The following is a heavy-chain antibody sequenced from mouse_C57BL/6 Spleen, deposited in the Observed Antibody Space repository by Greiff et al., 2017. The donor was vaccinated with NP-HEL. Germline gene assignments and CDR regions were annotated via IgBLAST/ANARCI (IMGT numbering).Heavy chain of an antibody. V-gene: IGHV1-19*01. D-gene: IGHD1-1*01. CDR1: GYTFTDYY. CDR2: INPYNGGT. J-gene: IGHJ1*03. Sequence: EVQLQQSGPVLVKPGASVKMSCKASGYTFTDYYMNWVRQSHGKSLEWIGLINPYNGGTSYNQKFKGKATLTVDKSSSTAYMELNSLTSEDSAVYYCARRTTVVATRYFDVWGTGTTVTVSS. CDR3: ARRTTVVATRYFDV.